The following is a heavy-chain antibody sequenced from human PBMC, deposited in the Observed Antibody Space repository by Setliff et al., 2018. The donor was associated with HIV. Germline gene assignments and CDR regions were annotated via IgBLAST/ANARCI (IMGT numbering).Heavy chain of an antibody. Sequence: GGSLRLSCAASGFTVSSNYMSWVRQAPGQGLEWVSIIYSGSSTSYYADSVKGRFTISRDSSKNTLYLQMNSLRAEDTAVYYCARGTYCTDGACIKGALDIRGQGTMVTVSS. D-gene: IGHD2-8*01. J-gene: IGHJ3*02. CDR3: ARGTYCTDGACIKGALDI. CDR2: IYSGSSTS. V-gene: IGHV3-66*01. CDR1: GFTVSSNY.